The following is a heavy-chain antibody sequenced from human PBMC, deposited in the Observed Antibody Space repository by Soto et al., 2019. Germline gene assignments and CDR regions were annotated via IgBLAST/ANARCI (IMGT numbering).Heavy chain of an antibody. CDR2: IYPDDSDI. D-gene: IGHD1-26*01. Sequence: PGESLKISCKGSGYSFTTYWIGWVRQMPGKGLEWMGIIYPDDSDIRYSPSFQGQVTISADKSISTAYVQWSSLRAEDTAVYYCAIEKVGATSVHVFDIWGQGTMVTVSS. J-gene: IGHJ3*02. CDR1: GYSFTTYW. V-gene: IGHV5-51*01. CDR3: AIEKVGATSVHVFDI.